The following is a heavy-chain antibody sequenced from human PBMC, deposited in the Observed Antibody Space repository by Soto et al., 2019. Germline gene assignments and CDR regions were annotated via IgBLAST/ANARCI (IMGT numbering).Heavy chain of an antibody. J-gene: IGHJ4*02. CDR3: ARGVGRFRAVDY. D-gene: IGHD3-3*01. Sequence: SETLSLSCTVSGGSISSGGYFWSWIRQHPGKGLEWIGYIYYSGSTYYNPSLKSRVTISVDTSKNQFSLKLSSVTAADTAVYYCARGVGRFRAVDYWGQGTLVTVSS. V-gene: IGHV4-31*03. CDR2: IYYSGST. CDR1: GGSISSGGYF.